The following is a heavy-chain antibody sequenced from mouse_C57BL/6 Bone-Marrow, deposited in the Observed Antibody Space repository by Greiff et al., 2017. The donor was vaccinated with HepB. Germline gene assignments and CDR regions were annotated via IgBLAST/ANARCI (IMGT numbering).Heavy chain of an antibody. V-gene: IGHV1-4*01. Sequence: VQLQQSGAELARPGASVKMSCKASGYTFTSYTMHWVKQRPGQGLEWIGYINPSSGYTKYNQKFKDKATLTADKSSSTAYMQLSSLTSEDSAVYYCARWLRRGYAMDYWGQGTSVTVSS. J-gene: IGHJ4*01. CDR3: ARWLRRGYAMDY. CDR1: GYTFTSYT. CDR2: INPSSGYT. D-gene: IGHD2-2*01.